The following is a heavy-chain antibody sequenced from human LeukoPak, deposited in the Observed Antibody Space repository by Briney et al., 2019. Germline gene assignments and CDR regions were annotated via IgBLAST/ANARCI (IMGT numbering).Heavy chain of an antibody. D-gene: IGHD2-15*01. V-gene: IGHV1-2*04. CDR3: ARVASHCSGGSCYSFDAFDI. CDR1: GYTFTGYY. Sequence: ASVKVSCKASGYTFTGYYMHWVRQAPGQGLKWMGWINPNSGGTNYAQKFQGWVTMTRDTSISTAYMELSRLRSDDTAVYYCARVASHCSGGSCYSFDAFDIWGQGTMVTVSS. CDR2: INPNSGGT. J-gene: IGHJ3*02.